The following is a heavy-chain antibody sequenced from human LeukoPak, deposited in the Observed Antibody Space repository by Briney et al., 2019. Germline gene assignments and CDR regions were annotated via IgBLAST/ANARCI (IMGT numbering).Heavy chain of an antibody. J-gene: IGHJ3*02. Sequence: SQTLSLTCTVSGGSISSGSYYWSWIRQPAGKGLEWIGRIYTSGGTNYSPSLKSRVTISVDTSKNQFSLKLSSVTAADTAVYYCARGVRWYYDFWSGYYSDAFDIWGQGTMVTVSS. CDR1: GGSISSGSYY. D-gene: IGHD3-3*01. CDR2: IYTSGGT. CDR3: ARGVRWYYDFWSGYYSDAFDI. V-gene: IGHV4-61*02.